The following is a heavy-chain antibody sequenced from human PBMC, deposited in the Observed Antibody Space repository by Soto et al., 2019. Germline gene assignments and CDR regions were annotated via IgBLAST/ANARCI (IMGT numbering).Heavy chain of an antibody. CDR3: AGRRGSSSEVNWFDP. D-gene: IGHD6-6*01. Sequence: PSETLSLTCAVYGGSFSGYYWSWIRQPPGKGLEWIGEINHSGSTNYNPSLKSRVTISVDTSKNQFSLKLSSVTAADTAVYYCAGRRGSSSEVNWFDPWGQGTLVTVSS. CDR2: INHSGST. CDR1: GGSFSGYY. V-gene: IGHV4-34*01. J-gene: IGHJ5*02.